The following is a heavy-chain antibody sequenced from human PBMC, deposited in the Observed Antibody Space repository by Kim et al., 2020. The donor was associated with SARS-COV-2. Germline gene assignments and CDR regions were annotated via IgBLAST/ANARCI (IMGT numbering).Heavy chain of an antibody. D-gene: IGHD2-15*01. CDR2: LSSNGGST. V-gene: IGHV3-64D*09. Sequence: GGSLRLSCSASGFTFSSYAMHWVRQAPGKGLEYVSALSSNGGSTYYADSVKGRFTISRDNSKNTLYLQMSSLRAEDTAVYYCVKLSARGVVANTRPTDAFDIWGQGTMVTVSS. J-gene: IGHJ3*02. CDR1: GFTFSSYA. CDR3: VKLSARGVVANTRPTDAFDI.